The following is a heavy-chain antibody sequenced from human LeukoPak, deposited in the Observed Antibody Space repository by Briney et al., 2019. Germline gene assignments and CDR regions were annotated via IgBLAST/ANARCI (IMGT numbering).Heavy chain of an antibody. V-gene: IGHV4-59*01. Sequence: PSETLSLTCTVSGGSISSYYWSWIRQPPGKGLEWIGYIYYSGSTNYNPSLKSRVTISVGTSKNQFSLKLSSVTAADTAVYYCARSTYYYYMEVWGKGTTVTVSS. J-gene: IGHJ6*03. CDR1: GGSISSYY. CDR2: IYYSGST. CDR3: ARSTYYYYMEV.